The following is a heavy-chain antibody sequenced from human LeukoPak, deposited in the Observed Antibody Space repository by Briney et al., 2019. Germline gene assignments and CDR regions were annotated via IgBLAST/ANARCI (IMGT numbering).Heavy chain of an antibody. CDR1: GYSFTSYW. CDR3: ARRLVAAAGYYYYGMDV. D-gene: IGHD6-13*01. J-gene: IGHJ6*02. Sequence: GESLKISCKGSGYSFTSYWIGWVRQMPGKGLEWMGIIYPGDSDTRYSPSFQGQDTISADKSISTAYLQWSSLKASDTAMYYCARRLVAAAGYYYYGMDVWGQGTTVTVSS. V-gene: IGHV5-51*01. CDR2: IYPGDSDT.